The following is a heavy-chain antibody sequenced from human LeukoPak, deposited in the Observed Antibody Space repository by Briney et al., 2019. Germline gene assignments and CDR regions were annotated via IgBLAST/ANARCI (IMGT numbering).Heavy chain of an antibody. Sequence: ASVKVSCKASGGTFSSYPISWVRQAPGQGLEWMGGIIPIFGTTNYAQKFQGRVTIITDESTSTTYMELSSLRSEGTAVYYCARCMGECQLVSWFDPWGQGTLVTVSS. CDR1: GGTFSSYP. V-gene: IGHV1-69*05. CDR3: ARCMGECQLVSWFDP. D-gene: IGHD3-16*01. J-gene: IGHJ5*02. CDR2: IIPIFGTT.